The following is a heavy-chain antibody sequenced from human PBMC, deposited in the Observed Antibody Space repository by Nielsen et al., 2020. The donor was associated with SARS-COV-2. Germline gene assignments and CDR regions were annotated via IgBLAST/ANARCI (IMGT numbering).Heavy chain of an antibody. D-gene: IGHD6-13*01. J-gene: IGHJ4*02. V-gene: IGHV3-15*01. CDR3: TTRIAAPGTTAWGDYFDY. Sequence: GGSLRLSCAGSGFPFNKAWMSWVRKVPGRGLEWVGRIKSKSDGETTVYSSPVKGRFTISRDDSKATQYLQMTGLKVEDTGVYYCTTRIAAPGTTAWGDYFDYWGQGVLVTVSS. CDR1: GFPFNKAW. CDR2: IKSKSDGETT.